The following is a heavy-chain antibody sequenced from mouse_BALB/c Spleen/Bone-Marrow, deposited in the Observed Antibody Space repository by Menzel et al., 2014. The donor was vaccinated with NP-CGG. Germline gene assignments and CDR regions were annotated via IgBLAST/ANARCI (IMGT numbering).Heavy chain of an antibody. CDR3: ARQRGYAYAMDY. CDR2: ISSGGINT. V-gene: IGHV5-12-1*01. J-gene: IGHJ4*01. Sequence: VQLKESGGGLVKPGGSLKLSCAASGFASSGYGMSWVRQTPEKRLEWVAYISSGGINTYYPDSVKGRFTISRDNAKNTLYLQMNSLKSEDTAMYYCARQRGYAYAMDYWGQGTSVTVSS. D-gene: IGHD2-2*01. CDR1: GFASSGYG.